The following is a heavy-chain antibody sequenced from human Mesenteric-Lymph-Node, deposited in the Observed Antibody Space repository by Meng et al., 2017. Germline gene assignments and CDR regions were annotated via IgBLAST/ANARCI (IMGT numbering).Heavy chain of an antibody. CDR3: ARDGLTTS. J-gene: IGHJ4*02. D-gene: IGHD4-11*01. V-gene: IGHV3-11*04. CDR2: INIGGSTI. Sequence: INIGGSTIYYADSVKGRFTISRDNAKNSLYLQMNSLRAEDTAVYYCARDGLTTSWGQGTLVTVSS.